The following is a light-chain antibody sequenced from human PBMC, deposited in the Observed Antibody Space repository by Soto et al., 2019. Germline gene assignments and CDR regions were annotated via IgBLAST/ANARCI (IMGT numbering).Light chain of an antibody. CDR2: DVS. CDR1: RNDVGGYNY. J-gene: IGLJ1*01. CDR3: CSLTSTTSFV. Sequence: QSVLTQPASVSGSPGQSITISCTGTRNDVGGYNYVSWFQQHPGKAPKFMIYDVSHRSSGVSNRFSGSKSGNTASLTISGLQVEDDADYYCCSLTSTTSFVFGTGTKLTVL. V-gene: IGLV2-14*03.